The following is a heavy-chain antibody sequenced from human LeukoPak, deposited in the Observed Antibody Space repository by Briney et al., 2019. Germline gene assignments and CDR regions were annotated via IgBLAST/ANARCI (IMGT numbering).Heavy chain of an antibody. CDR1: GGSFSGYY. CDR3: ARGPGWLTYYYYYGMDV. D-gene: IGHD6-19*01. V-gene: IGHV4-34*01. J-gene: IGHJ6*02. Sequence: SKTLSLTCAVYGGSFSGYYWSWIRQPPGKGLEWIGEINHSGSTNYNPSLKSRVTISVDTSKNQFSLKLSSVTAADTAVYYCARGPGWLTYYYYYGMDVWGQGTTVTVSS. CDR2: INHSGST.